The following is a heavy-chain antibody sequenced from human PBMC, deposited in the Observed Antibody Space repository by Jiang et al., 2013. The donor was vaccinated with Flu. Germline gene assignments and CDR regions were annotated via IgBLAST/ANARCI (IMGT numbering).Heavy chain of an antibody. V-gene: IGHV4-59*01. J-gene: IGHJ4*02. CDR1: GGSIFSYY. CDR2: IYDSGTS. CDR3: ARNPWGNYFDS. Sequence: GPGLVKPSETLSLTCTVSGGSIFSYYWSWIRQPPGKALEWIGYIYDSGTSRYNPSLKSRVAISVDMFKNHFSLNLSSVTAADTAVYFCARNPWGNYFDSWGQGILVTVSS. D-gene: IGHD1-14*01.